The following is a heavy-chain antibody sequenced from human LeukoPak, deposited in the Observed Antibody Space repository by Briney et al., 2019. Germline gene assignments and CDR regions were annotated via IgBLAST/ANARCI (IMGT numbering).Heavy chain of an antibody. CDR2: IYHSGST. CDR3: ARSTQDSSTYFDY. CDR1: GGFISNYY. Sequence: SETLSLMCTVSGGFISNYYWRWIRRPPREGLEYIAFIYHSGSTNYNPSLKNRGIISVDKYNNHCPLRLSYVTAADTAIYFCARSTQDSSTYFDYWGQGTLVTVSS. V-gene: IGHV4-59*13. D-gene: IGHD6-13*01. J-gene: IGHJ4*02.